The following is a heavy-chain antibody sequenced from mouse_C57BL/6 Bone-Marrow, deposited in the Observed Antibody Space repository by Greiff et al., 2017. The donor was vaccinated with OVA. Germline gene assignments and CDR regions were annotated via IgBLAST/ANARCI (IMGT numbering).Heavy chain of an antibody. CDR1: GFTFSDYG. J-gene: IGHJ1*03. D-gene: IGHD2-2*01. Sequence: EVKLVESGGGLVKPGGSLKLSCAASGFTFSDYGMHWVRQAPGKGLELVAYISSGSSTIYYADTVKGRFTISRDNAKNTLFLQMSSLRAEDTALYYCARGGYDDGWYFDVWGTGTTVTVSS. V-gene: IGHV5-17*01. CDR2: ISSGSSTI. CDR3: ARGGYDDGWYFDV.